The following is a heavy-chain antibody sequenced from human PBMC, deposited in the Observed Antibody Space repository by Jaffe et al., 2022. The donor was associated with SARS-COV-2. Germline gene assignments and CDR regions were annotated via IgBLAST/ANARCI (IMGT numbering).Heavy chain of an antibody. J-gene: IGHJ4*02. CDR1: GFTFNNSW. V-gene: IGHV3-7*01. Sequence: EVHLVESGGGLVQPGGSLRLSCAASGFTFNNSWMNWVRQAPGKGLEWVANINQDGSEKSYVDSVKGRFAISRDNAKKSLYLQMNSLRAEDTAVYYCARSQIVATISDYWGQGTLVTVSS. D-gene: IGHD5-12*01. CDR2: INQDGSEK. CDR3: ARSQIVATISDY.